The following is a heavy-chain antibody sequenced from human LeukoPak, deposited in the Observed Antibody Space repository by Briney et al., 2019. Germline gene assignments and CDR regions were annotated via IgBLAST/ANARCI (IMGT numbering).Heavy chain of an antibody. CDR3: ARARASGRSGFDY. Sequence: GGSLRLSCVASGLTVSSYSMNWVRQAPGKGLEWVSYISSSSSTIYYADSVKGRFTISRDNAKNSLDLQMNSLGDEDTAVYYCARARASGRSGFDYWGQGTLVTVSS. CDR2: ISSSSSTI. D-gene: IGHD2-15*01. J-gene: IGHJ4*02. CDR1: GLTVSSYS. V-gene: IGHV3-48*02.